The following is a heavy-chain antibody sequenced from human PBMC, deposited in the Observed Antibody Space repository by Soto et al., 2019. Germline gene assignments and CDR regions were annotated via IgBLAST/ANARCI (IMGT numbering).Heavy chain of an antibody. CDR2: ISYDGTNR. D-gene: IGHD4-17*01. CDR1: GLTFSNYA. V-gene: IGHV3-30-3*01. J-gene: IGHJ4*02. CDR3: ASESSSTVTTGGGGSEKDY. Sequence: QVHLVESGGGVVQPGRSLRLSCAASGLTFSNYAMHWVRQAPGKGLEWVAFISYDGTNRCYPDSVKGRFTISRDNSKNTLYLQMNSLKTEDTAVYYCASESSSTVTTGGGGSEKDYWGQGTLVTVSS.